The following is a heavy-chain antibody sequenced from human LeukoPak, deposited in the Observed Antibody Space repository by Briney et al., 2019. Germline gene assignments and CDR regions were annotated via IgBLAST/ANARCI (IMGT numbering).Heavy chain of an antibody. CDR1: GFTFSNYT. Sequence: GSLRLSCSASGFTFSNYTMHWIRQPPGKGLEWIGYIYYSGSTNYNPSLKSRVTISVDTSKNQFSLKLSSVTAADTAVYYCARHGTSGTNLNWFDPWGQGTLVTVSS. D-gene: IGHD1-1*01. V-gene: IGHV4-59*01. J-gene: IGHJ5*02. CDR2: IYYSGST. CDR3: ARHGTSGTNLNWFDP.